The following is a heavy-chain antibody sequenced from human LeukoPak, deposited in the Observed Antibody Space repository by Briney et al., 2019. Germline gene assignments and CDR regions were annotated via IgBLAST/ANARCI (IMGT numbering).Heavy chain of an antibody. CDR2: IYYSGST. V-gene: IGHV4-59*01. D-gene: IGHD3-3*01. J-gene: IGHJ6*02. Sequence: SETLSLTCAVYGGSFSGYYWSWIRQPPGKGLEWIGYIYYSGSTNYNPSLKSRVTISVDTSKNQFSLKLSSVTAADTAVYYCARGYDFWSGYYTPIYYYYYGMDVWGRGTTVTVSS. CDR1: GGSFSGYY. CDR3: ARGYDFWSGYYTPIYYYYYGMDV.